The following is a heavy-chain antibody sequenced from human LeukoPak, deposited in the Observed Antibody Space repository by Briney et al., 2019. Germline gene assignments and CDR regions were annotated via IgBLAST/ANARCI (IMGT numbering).Heavy chain of an antibody. Sequence: PGGSLRLSCAASGFTFSSCGMHWVRQAPGMGLEWVAVIWYDGSNKYYADSVKGRFTISRDNSKNTLYLQMNSLRAEDTAVYYCARDTDILTGYYLLDYWGQGTLVTVSS. CDR1: GFTFSSCG. J-gene: IGHJ4*02. D-gene: IGHD3-9*01. CDR2: IWYDGSNK. V-gene: IGHV3-33*01. CDR3: ARDTDILTGYYLLDY.